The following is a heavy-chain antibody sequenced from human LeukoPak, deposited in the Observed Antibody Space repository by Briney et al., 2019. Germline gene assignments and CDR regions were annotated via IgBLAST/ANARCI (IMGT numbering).Heavy chain of an antibody. V-gene: IGHV3-48*01. CDR1: GFTFSSYS. Sequence: GGSLRLSCAASGFTFSSYSMHWVRQAPGKGLEWVSYSSGSSSAKYYADSVKGRFTISRDNSKNTLYFQMNSLRAEDTAVYYCARGLRYSTGWYNFDYWGQGTLVTVSS. D-gene: IGHD6-19*01. CDR2: SSGSSSAK. CDR3: ARGLRYSTGWYNFDY. J-gene: IGHJ4*02.